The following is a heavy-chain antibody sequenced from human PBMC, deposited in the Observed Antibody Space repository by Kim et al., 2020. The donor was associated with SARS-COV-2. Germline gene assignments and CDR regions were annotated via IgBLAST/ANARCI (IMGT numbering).Heavy chain of an antibody. V-gene: IGHV3-21*04. CDR2: ISSSSSYI. D-gene: IGHD3-22*01. CDR1: GFTFSSYS. J-gene: IGHJ6*02. Sequence: GGSLRLSCAASGFTFSSYSMNWVRQAPGKGLEWVSSISSSSSYIYYADSVKGRFTISRDNAKNSLYLQMNSLRAEDTDVYYCARDVMAPREYYYDSSGYYYYGMDIWGQGNTVTVSS. CDR3: ARDVMAPREYYYDSSGYYYYGMDI.